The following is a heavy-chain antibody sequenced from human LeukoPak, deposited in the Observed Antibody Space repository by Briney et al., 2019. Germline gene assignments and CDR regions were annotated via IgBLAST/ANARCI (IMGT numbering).Heavy chain of an antibody. J-gene: IGHJ5*02. CDR2: IYYSGST. D-gene: IGHD3-10*01. CDR3: ARLSGYGSGSYYRSTRFDP. CDR1: GGSISSYY. V-gene: IGHV4-59*08. Sequence: SETLSLTCTVSGGSISSYYWSWIRQPPGKGLEWIGYIYYSGSTNYNPSLKSRVTISVDTSKNQFSLKLSSVTAADTAVYYCARLSGYGSGSYYRSTRFDPWGQGTLVTVSS.